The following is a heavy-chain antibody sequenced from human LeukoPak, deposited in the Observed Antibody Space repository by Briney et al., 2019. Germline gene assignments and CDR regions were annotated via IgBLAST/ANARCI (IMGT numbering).Heavy chain of an antibody. V-gene: IGHV4-39*01. Sequence: ASETLSLTCTVSGGSISSYYWGWIRQPPGKGLEWIGSIYYSGSTYYNPSLKSRVTISVDTSKNQFSLKLSSVTAADTAVYYCARGLSSWFDPWGQGTLVTVSS. D-gene: IGHD2-2*01. CDR3: ARGLSSWFDP. CDR1: GGSISSYY. J-gene: IGHJ5*02. CDR2: IYYSGST.